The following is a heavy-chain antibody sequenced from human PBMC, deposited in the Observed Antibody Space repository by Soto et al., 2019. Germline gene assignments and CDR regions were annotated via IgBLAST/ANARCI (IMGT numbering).Heavy chain of an antibody. V-gene: IGHV1-18*01. CDR1: GYTITSYG. D-gene: IGHD3-10*01. CDR3: ARDGGYYGSGESSDY. J-gene: IGHJ4*02. Sequence: ASVKVSCKASGYTITSYGISCVRQAPGQGLEWMGWISAYNGNTNYAQKLQGRVTMTTDTSTSTAYMELRSLRSDDTAVYYCARDGGYYGSGESSDYWGQGTLVTVSS. CDR2: ISAYNGNT.